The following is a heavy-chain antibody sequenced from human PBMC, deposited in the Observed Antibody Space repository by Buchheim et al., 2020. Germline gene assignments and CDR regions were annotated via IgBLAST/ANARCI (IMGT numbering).Heavy chain of an antibody. D-gene: IGHD1-26*01. CDR3: AKEEGRWELPD. CDR2: ISYDGTNK. Sequence: QVQLVESGGGVVQPGRSLRLSCAASGFTFSSYGIHWIRQAPGKGLEWVAVISYDGTNKYYADSVKGRFTTSRDNSKNTLYLQMNSLRAEDTAVYYCAKEEGRWELPDWGQGTL. CDR1: GFTFSSYG. V-gene: IGHV3-30*18. J-gene: IGHJ4*02.